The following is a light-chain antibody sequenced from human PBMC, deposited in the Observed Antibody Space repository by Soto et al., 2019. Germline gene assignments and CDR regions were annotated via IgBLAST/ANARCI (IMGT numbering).Light chain of an antibody. Sequence: QSSLTQPASVSGSPGQSITISCTGTSSDVGGYNFVSWYQHHPGKAPKLVIYEISNRPSGVSDRFSGSKSGNTASLTISGLQPEDEADYYCSSYTSSTTLGVFGGGTKVTVL. V-gene: IGLV2-14*01. CDR3: SSYTSSTTLGV. J-gene: IGLJ2*01. CDR1: SSDVGGYNF. CDR2: EIS.